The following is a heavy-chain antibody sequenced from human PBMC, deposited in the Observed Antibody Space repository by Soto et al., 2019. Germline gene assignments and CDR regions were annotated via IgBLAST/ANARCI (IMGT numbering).Heavy chain of an antibody. J-gene: IGHJ5*02. V-gene: IGHV4-61*01. CDR1: GGSVSKGMYY. Sequence: SETLSLTCTVSGGSVSKGMYYWSWIRQPPGKALEWIGYIYYSGSTNYNPSLKSRVTISVDTSKNQFSLKLSSVTAADTAVYYCARAPFDVVVPAARLIWFDPWGQGTLVTVSS. D-gene: IGHD2-2*01. CDR3: ARAPFDVVVPAARLIWFDP. CDR2: IYYSGST.